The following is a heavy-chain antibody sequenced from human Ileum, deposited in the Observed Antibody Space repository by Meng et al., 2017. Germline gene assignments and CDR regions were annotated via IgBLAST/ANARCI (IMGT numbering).Heavy chain of an antibody. Sequence: QEQLQGAWRKLARPSETLPLASTCVGGAVSSGSYYWSWIRHPSGKGLEWIGHIYYSGSTNYNPSLKSRVTISVDMSKNQFSLKLNSVTAADTAIYFCARSSTSPASYFFDYWGQGTLVTVSS. CDR1: GGAVSSGSYY. V-gene: IGHV4-61*01. D-gene: IGHD6-6*01. CDR2: IYYSGST. J-gene: IGHJ4*02. CDR3: ARSSTSPASYFFDY.